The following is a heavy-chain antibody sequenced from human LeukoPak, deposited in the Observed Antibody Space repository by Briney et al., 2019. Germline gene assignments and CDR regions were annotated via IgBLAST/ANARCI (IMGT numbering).Heavy chain of an antibody. CDR1: GYTFTDCY. V-gene: IGHV1-2*02. Sequence: VASVKVSCKASGYTFTDCYIHWVRQAPGQRLEWMGWINSNSGGTNYAQQFQGRVTMTRDTSISTVYIELSRLTSDDTAVYYCVRQISSYWGQGTLVTVSS. D-gene: IGHD2/OR15-2a*01. CDR3: VRQISSY. J-gene: IGHJ1*01. CDR2: INSNSGGT.